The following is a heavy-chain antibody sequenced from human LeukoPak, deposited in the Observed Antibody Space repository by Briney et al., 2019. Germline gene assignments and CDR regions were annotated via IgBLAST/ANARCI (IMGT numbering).Heavy chain of an antibody. J-gene: IGHJ4*02. D-gene: IGHD4/OR15-4a*01. CDR2: ISSSGSTI. V-gene: IGHV3-48*03. Sequence: QTGGSLRLSCAASGFTFSSYEMNWVRQAPGKGLEWVSYISSSGSTIYYADSVKGRFTISRDNAKNSLYLQMNCLRAEDTAVYYCAKIGANVGFWGQGTLVTVSS. CDR3: AKIGANVGF. CDR1: GFTFSSYE.